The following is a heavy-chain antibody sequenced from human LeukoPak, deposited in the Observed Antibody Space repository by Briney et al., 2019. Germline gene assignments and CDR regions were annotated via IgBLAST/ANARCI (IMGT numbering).Heavy chain of an antibody. Sequence: PGGSLRLSCAASGFTFSSYSMNWVRQAPGKGLEWIGSIYYSGSTYYNPSLKSRVTISVDTSKNQFSLKLSSVTAADTAVYYCARDIPTVTTGGDYWGQGTLVTVSS. J-gene: IGHJ4*02. V-gene: IGHV4-39*07. D-gene: IGHD4-17*01. CDR2: IYYSGST. CDR1: GFTFSSYS. CDR3: ARDIPTVTTGGDY.